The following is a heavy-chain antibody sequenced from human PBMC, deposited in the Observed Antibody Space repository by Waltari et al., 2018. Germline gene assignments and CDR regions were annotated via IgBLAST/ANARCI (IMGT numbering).Heavy chain of an antibody. Sequence: QVQLVQSGAEVKKPGDSVKVSCKASGYTFTSYDIDVVRPATRQGLEWMGWMNPNSGNTGYAQKFQGRVTITRNTSISTAYMELSSLRSEDTAVYYCARGPGIAVAGDGAFDIWGQGTMVTVSS. CDR1: GYTFTSYD. J-gene: IGHJ3*02. D-gene: IGHD6-19*01. V-gene: IGHV1-8*03. CDR3: ARGPGIAVAGDGAFDI. CDR2: MNPNSGNT.